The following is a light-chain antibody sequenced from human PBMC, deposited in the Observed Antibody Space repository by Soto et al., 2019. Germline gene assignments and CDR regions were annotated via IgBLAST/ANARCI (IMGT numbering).Light chain of an antibody. V-gene: IGLV4-60*02. CDR2: LEGSGSY. CDR3: EPWDSVIHTV. CDR1: SGHSSYI. Sequence: QPVLTQSSSASASLGSSVKLTCTLSSGHSSYIIAWHQQQPGKDPRYLMKLEGSGSYNKVSGVPDRFSGSSSGADRYLTIFNLQFEDEADFYCEPWDSVIHTVFGGGTNLTVL. J-gene: IGLJ3*02.